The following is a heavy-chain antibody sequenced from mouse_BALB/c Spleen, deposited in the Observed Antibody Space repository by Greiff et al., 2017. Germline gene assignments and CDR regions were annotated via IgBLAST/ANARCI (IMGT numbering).Heavy chain of an antibody. V-gene: IGHV1S135*01. Sequence: EVQLQQSGPELGKPGASVKISCKASGYSFTGYNMYWVKQSHRKSLEWIGYIDPYNGGTSYNQKSKGKATLTVDKSSSTAYMHLNSLTSEDSAIYYCARGDYGSSYGFAYWGQGTLVTVAA. CDR3: ARGDYGSSYGFAY. CDR1: GYSFTGYN. J-gene: IGHJ3*01. CDR2: IDPYNGGT. D-gene: IGHD1-1*01.